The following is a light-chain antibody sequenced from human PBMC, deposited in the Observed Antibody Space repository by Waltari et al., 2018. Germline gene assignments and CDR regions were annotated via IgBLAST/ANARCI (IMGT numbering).Light chain of an antibody. CDR2: DVS. CDR1: YSDVGRYNY. V-gene: IGLV2-14*03. J-gene: IGLJ1*01. CDR3: CSYTDRSTYV. Sequence: QSALTQPASVPGSLGQSITISCTGTYSDVGRYNYVSWYQQHPGKAPKLVIFDVSNPLSGLSNRFSGSKSGNTAYLSISGLQAEDEADYYCCSYTDRSTYVFGTGTKVTVL.